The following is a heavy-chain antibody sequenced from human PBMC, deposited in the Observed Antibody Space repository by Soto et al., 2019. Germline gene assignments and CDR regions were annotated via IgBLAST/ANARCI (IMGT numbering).Heavy chain of an antibody. J-gene: IGHJ6*03. V-gene: IGHV3-21*01. CDR3: ARDLSGHGSGWSPRRDYYMDG. CDR1: GFTFSSYS. D-gene: IGHD6-19*01. Sequence: PGVSLRLSCAASGFTFSSYSMNWVRQAPGKGLEWVSSISSSSSYIYYADSVKGRFTISRDNAKNSLYLQMNSLRAEDTAVYYCARDLSGHGSGWSPRRDYYMDGWGKGTTVTVSS. CDR2: ISSSSSYI.